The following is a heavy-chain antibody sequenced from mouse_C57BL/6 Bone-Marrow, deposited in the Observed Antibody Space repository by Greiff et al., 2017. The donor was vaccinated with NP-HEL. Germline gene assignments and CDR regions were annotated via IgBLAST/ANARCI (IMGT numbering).Heavy chain of an antibody. V-gene: IGHV1-58*01. CDR3: ARTRLLRYFDY. CDR1: GYTFTSYG. Sequence: EVMLVESGAELVRPGSSVKMSCKTSGYTFTSYGINWVKQRPGQGLEWIGYIYLGNGYTEYNEKFKGKATLTSDTSSSTAYMQLSSLTSEDSAIYFCARTRLLRYFDYWGQGTTLTVSS. J-gene: IGHJ2*01. CDR2: IYLGNGYT. D-gene: IGHD1-1*01.